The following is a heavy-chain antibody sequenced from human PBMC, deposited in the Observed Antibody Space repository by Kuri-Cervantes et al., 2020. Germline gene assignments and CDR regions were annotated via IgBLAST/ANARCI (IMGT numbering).Heavy chain of an antibody. D-gene: IGHD6-19*01. J-gene: IGHJ3*02. V-gene: IGHV3-73*01. Sequence: GGSLRLSCAASGFTFSGSAMHWVRQASGKGLEWVGRIRSKANSYATAYAASVKGRFTISRDDSKNTAYLQMNSLRAEDTAVYYCAKDASGYSSGWPRFGHAFDIWGQGTMVTVSS. CDR2: IRSKANSYAT. CDR1: GFTFSGSA. CDR3: AKDASGYSSGWPRFGHAFDI.